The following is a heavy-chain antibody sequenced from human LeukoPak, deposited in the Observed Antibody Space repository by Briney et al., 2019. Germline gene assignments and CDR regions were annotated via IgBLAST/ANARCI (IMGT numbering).Heavy chain of an antibody. CDR3: ARDLSLGNGDYGYFDL. CDR2: ISYDGSNK. V-gene: IGHV3-30*19. CDR1: GYTFSRHG. J-gene: IGHJ2*01. Sequence: GGSLTLSCAASGYTFSRHGIHWVRQAPGKGLEWVAVISYDGSNKYYADSVKGRFTISRDNSKNTLYLQMSSLRAEDTAVYYCARDLSLGNGDYGYFDLWGRGTLVTVSS. D-gene: IGHD4-17*01.